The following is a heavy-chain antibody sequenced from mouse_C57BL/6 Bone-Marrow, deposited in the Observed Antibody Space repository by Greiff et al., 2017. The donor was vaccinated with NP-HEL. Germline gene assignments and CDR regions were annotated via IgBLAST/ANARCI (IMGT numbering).Heavy chain of an antibody. J-gene: IGHJ4*01. D-gene: IGHD1-1*01. CDR3: ARDRGRDYYGSRYAMDY. CDR1: GYSITSGYD. V-gene: IGHV3-1*01. Sequence: ESGPGMVKPSQSLSLTCTVTGYSITSGYDWHWIRHFPGNKLEWMGYISYSGSTNYNPSLKSRISITHDTSKNHFFLKLNSVTTEDTATYYCARDRGRDYYGSRYAMDYWGQGTSVTVSS. CDR2: ISYSGST.